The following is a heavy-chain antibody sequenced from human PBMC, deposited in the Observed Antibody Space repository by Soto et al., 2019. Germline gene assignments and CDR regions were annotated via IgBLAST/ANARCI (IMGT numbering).Heavy chain of an antibody. CDR1: GFTLTTYA. J-gene: IGHJ3*02. Sequence: GGSLRLSCAASGFTLTTYAMSWVRQAPGKGLEWVSSISGSGGTAYYADSVKGRFTISRDNSKNTLYLQMNSLRAEDTAVYYCAKDRPYYDSSGYYSNDAFDIWGQGTMVTVSS. CDR2: ISGSGGTA. V-gene: IGHV3-23*01. D-gene: IGHD3-22*01. CDR3: AKDRPYYDSSGYYSNDAFDI.